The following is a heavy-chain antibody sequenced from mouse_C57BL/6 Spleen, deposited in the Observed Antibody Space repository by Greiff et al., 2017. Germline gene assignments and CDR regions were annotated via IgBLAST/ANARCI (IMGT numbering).Heavy chain of an antibody. D-gene: IGHD1-1*01. CDR1: GYTFTSYG. Sequence: VQLQQPGAELVKPGASVKMSCKASGYTFTSYGMHWVKQRPGRGLAWIGRIDPNSGGTKYNEPLKSKATLTVDKPSSTADMQLSSLTSDDSAVYYCARDYHGSSSGWYFDVWGTETTVTVSS. CDR2: IDPNSGGT. J-gene: IGHJ1*03. CDR3: ARDYHGSSSGWYFDV. V-gene: IGHV1-72*01.